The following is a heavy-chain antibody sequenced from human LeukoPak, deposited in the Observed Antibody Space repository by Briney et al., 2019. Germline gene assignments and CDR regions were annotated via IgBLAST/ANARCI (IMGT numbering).Heavy chain of an antibody. V-gene: IGHV4-34*01. Sequence: PSETLSLTCAVYGGSFSGYYWSWIRQPPGKGLEWIGEINHSGSTNYNPSLKSRVTISVDTSKNQFSLKLGSVTAADTAVYYCARRVNSTVLYYFDYWGQGTLVTVSS. CDR3: ARRVNSTVLYYFDY. CDR2: INHSGST. CDR1: GGSFSGYY. J-gene: IGHJ4*02. D-gene: IGHD4-11*01.